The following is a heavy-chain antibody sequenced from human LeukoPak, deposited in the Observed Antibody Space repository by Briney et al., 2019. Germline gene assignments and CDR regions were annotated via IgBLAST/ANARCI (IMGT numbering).Heavy chain of an antibody. CDR3: ARSLSTYYFDY. J-gene: IGHJ4*02. CDR2: ISSSSSYI. D-gene: IGHD3-10*01. V-gene: IGHV3-21*01. Sequence: GGSLRLSCAASGFTFSTYYMNWVRQAPGKGLEWVSSISSSSSYIYYADSLKGRFTISRDNAKNSLYLQMNSLRAEDTAVYYCARSLSTYYFDYWGQGTLVTVSS. CDR1: GFTFSTYY.